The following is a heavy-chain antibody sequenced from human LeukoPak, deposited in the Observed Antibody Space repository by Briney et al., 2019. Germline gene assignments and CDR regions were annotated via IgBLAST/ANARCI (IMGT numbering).Heavy chain of an antibody. D-gene: IGHD5-18*01. CDR3: ARDAHSYGPLYYFDY. V-gene: IGHV3-30-3*01. J-gene: IGHJ4*02. Sequence: GGSLRLSCAASGFTFSSYAVHWVRQAPGKGLEWVAVISYDGSNKYYADSVKGRFTISRDNSKNTLYLQMNSLRAEDTAVYYCARDAHSYGPLYYFDYWGQGTLVTVSS. CDR1: GFTFSSYA. CDR2: ISYDGSNK.